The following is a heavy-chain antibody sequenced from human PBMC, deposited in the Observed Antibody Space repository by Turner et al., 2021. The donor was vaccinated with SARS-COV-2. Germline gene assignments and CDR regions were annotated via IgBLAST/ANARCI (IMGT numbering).Heavy chain of an antibody. V-gene: IGHV4-39*01. Sequence: QLQLQESGPGLVKPSETLSVTCTVSGGSINTSPYYWGWIRQPPGKGLEWIGNIYYSGSTYYNPSLKSRIIIPIDTSKNQFSLQVTSVTAADTAIYYCASRRGGSAAYNPWGQGTLVTVSS. CDR1: GGSINTSPYY. CDR2: IYYSGST. D-gene: IGHD6-13*01. CDR3: ASRRGGSAAYNP. J-gene: IGHJ5*02.